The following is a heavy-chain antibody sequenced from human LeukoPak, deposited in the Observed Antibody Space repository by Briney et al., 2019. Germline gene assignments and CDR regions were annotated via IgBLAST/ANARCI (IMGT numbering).Heavy chain of an antibody. D-gene: IGHD3-22*01. CDR3: ARDRRYYYDSSGYYRYYYYGMDV. V-gene: IGHV3-21*01. J-gene: IGHJ6*02. CDR2: ISSSSSYI. CDR1: GFTFSSYR. Sequence: GGSLRLSCAASGFTFSSYRMNWVRQAPGKGLEWVSSISSSSSYIYYADSVKGRFTISRDNAKNSLYLQMNSLRAEDTAVYYCARDRRYYYDSSGYYRYYYYGMDVWGQGTTVTVSS.